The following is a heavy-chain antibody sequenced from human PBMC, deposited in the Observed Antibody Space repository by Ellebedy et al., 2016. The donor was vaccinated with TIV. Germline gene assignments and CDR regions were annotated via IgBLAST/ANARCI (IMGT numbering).Heavy chain of an antibody. V-gene: IGHV3-11*06. Sequence: PGGSLRLSCAASGFTFRSHEMTWISQAPGKGLEWISYISSRSGYTNYADSVKGRFTISRDNAKNSLYLQMSSLRAEDAGVYYCVRMDYGAYSRLDYWGQGTLVTVSS. D-gene: IGHD4-17*01. CDR1: GFTFRSHE. J-gene: IGHJ4*02. CDR3: VRMDYGAYSRLDY. CDR2: ISSRSGYT.